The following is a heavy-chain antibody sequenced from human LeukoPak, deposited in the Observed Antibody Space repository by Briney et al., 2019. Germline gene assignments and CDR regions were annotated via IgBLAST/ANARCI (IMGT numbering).Heavy chain of an antibody. CDR1: GYTFTSYD. J-gene: IGHJ4*02. V-gene: IGHV1-8*01. Sequence: ASVKVSCKASGYTFTSYDINWVRQATGQGLEWMGWMNPNSGNTGYAQKFQGRVTMTRNTSISTAYMELGRLRSDDTAVYYCARAGGIFGVPLPGNYWGQGTLVTVSS. D-gene: IGHD3-3*01. CDR2: MNPNSGNT. CDR3: ARAGGIFGVPLPGNY.